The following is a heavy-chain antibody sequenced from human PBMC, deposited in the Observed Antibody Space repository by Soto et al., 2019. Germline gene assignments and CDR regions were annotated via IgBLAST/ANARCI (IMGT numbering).Heavy chain of an antibody. J-gene: IGHJ6*02. V-gene: IGHV3-30*18. Sequence: PGGSLRLSVASSGLAFRTYGIHWVRQAPGQGLEWVAFISDDGSDEYYPDSVKGRFTISRDDSKNTVYVQMNSLRAEDTALYYCAKGGSRAGMDVWGQGTTVTVSS. CDR3: AKGGSRAGMDV. D-gene: IGHD1-26*01. CDR1: GLAFRTYG. CDR2: ISDDGSDE.